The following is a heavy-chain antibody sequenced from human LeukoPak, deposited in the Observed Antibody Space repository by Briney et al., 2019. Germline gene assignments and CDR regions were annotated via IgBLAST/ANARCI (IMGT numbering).Heavy chain of an antibody. CDR3: ASVAAAGYDAFDI. Sequence: SETLSLTCTVSGGSISSSSYYWGWIRQPPGKGLEWIGSIYYSGSTYYNPPLKSRVTISVDTSKNQVSLKLSSVTAADTAVYYCASVAAAGYDAFDIWGQGTMVTVSS. CDR1: GGSISSSSYY. J-gene: IGHJ3*02. V-gene: IGHV4-39*07. D-gene: IGHD6-13*01. CDR2: IYYSGST.